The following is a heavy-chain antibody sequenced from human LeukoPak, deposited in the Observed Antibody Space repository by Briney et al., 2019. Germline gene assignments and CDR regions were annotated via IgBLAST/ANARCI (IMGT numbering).Heavy chain of an antibody. J-gene: IGHJ4*02. CDR1: GFTFTCCG. Sequence: GGSLRLSCATSGFTFTCCGMHWVRQASGKGLEWVAAISSSDGNSKYYADSVKGRFTISRDNSKNTVYLQMNSLRAEDTAVYYCVRGGCTSTSCYDGWGQGTLVTVSS. V-gene: IGHV3-30*03. D-gene: IGHD2-2*01. CDR2: ISSSDGNSK. CDR3: VRGGCTSTSCYDG.